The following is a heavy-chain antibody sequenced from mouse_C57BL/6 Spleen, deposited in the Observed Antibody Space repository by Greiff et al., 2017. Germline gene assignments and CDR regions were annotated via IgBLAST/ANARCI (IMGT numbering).Heavy chain of an antibody. CDR1: GYTFTDYY. CDR2: INPYNGGT. Sequence: VQLQQSGPVLVKPGASVKMSCKASGYTFTDYYMNWVKQSHGKSLEWIGVINPYNGGTSYNQKFKGKATLTVDKSSSTAYMELNSLTSEDSAVYYCARGPGSSSTFDYWGQGTTLTVSS. J-gene: IGHJ2*01. D-gene: IGHD1-1*01. V-gene: IGHV1-19*01. CDR3: ARGPGSSSTFDY.